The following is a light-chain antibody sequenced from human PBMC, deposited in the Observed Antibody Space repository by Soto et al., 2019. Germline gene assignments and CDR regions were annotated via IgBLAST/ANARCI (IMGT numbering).Light chain of an antibody. CDR3: QQSYSTPLT. J-gene: IGKJ4*01. V-gene: IGKV1-39*01. Sequence: DIQMTQSPSSLSAFVGDRVTITCRASQSISSYLNWYQQKPGKVPKLLINAASSLQSGVPSRFSGSGSGTDFTLTISSLQPEDFATYYCQQSYSTPLTFGGGTKVEIK. CDR1: QSISSY. CDR2: AAS.